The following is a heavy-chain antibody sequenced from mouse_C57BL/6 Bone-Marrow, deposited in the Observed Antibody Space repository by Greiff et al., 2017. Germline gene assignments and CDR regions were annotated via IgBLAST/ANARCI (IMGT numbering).Heavy chain of an antibody. V-gene: IGHV1-81*01. D-gene: IGHD2-4*01. Sequence: VQLQESGAELARPGASVKLSCKASGYTFTSYGISWVKQRTGQGLEWIGEIYPRSGNTYYNEKFKGKATLTADKSSSTAYMELRSLTSEDSAVYDDATYCDHEWYLDVWGTGTTVTVSS. J-gene: IGHJ1*03. CDR1: GYTFTSYG. CDR2: IYPRSGNT. CDR3: ATYCDHEWYLDV.